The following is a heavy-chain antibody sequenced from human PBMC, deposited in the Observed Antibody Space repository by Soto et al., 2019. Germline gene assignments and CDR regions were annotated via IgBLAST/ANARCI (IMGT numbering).Heavy chain of an antibody. Sequence: SETLSLTCTVSGGSVSNYYFSWIRQPPGKGLEWVGYVSYSETTNFNPSLKSRVTISVDTSKNQFSLRAEDTAVYYCVRANSGTYSSTTPDNYWGQGTLVTVSS. V-gene: IGHV4-59*02. D-gene: IGHD1-26*01. CDR2: VSYSETT. CDR1: GGSVSNYY. J-gene: IGHJ4*02. CDR3: VRANSGTYSSTTPDNY.